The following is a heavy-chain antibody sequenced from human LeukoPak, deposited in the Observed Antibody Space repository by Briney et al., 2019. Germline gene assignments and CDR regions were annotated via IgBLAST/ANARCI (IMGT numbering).Heavy chain of an antibody. D-gene: IGHD1-26*01. CDR3: ARDRGLVGAIDAFDI. Sequence: ASVKVSYKASGYTFTSYGISWVRQAPGQGLEWMGWISAYNGNTNYAQKLQGRVTMTTDTSTSTAYMELRSLRSDDTAVYYCARDRGLVGAIDAFDIWGQGTMVTVSS. CDR2: ISAYNGNT. CDR1: GYTFTSYG. V-gene: IGHV1-18*01. J-gene: IGHJ3*02.